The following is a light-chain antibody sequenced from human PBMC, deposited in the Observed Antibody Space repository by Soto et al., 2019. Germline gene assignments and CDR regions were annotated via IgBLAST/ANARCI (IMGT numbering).Light chain of an antibody. CDR3: QQRSNWPT. V-gene: IGKV3-11*01. J-gene: IGKJ4*01. Sequence: EIVLTQSPATLSLSPGERATLSCSASQSVSSYLAWYQQKPGQAPRLLIYDASNRATGIPARFSGSGSGTDFILPISSLESEDFAVYYCQQRSNWPTFGGGTKVEIK. CDR1: QSVSSY. CDR2: DAS.